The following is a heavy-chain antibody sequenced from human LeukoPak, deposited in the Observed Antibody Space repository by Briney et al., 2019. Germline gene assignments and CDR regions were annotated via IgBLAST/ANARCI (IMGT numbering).Heavy chain of an antibody. D-gene: IGHD3-10*01. CDR3: ARDRPYYYGLGTMAYGY. J-gene: IGHJ4*02. Sequence: GGSLRLSCAASGFTFSIYWKSWVRQAPGKGLEWVANIKQDGSEKYYVDSVKGRFTISRDNAKKSLHLQMNSLRAEDTAVYYCARDRPYYYGLGTMAYGYWGQGTLVTVSS. CDR2: IKQDGSEK. V-gene: IGHV3-7*01. CDR1: GFTFSIYW.